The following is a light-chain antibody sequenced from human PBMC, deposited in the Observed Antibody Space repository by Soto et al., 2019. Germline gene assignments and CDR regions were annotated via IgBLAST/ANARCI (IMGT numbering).Light chain of an antibody. Sequence: EIVLTQSPATLSLSPGERATLSCRASQSVSSYLAWYQQKPGQAPRLLIYDASNRATGIPARFSGSGSGTDFTLTISSLEPEDFAVYYCQQSSNWPWTFGKGTKVEIK. J-gene: IGKJ1*01. CDR3: QQSSNWPWT. CDR2: DAS. V-gene: IGKV3-11*01. CDR1: QSVSSY.